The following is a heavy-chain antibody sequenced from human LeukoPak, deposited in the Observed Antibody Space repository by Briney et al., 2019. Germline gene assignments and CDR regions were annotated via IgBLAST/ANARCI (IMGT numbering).Heavy chain of an antibody. V-gene: IGHV3-74*01. CDR1: GITLSSYW. CDR3: MMYISGWN. CDR2: TNSDGTNT. J-gene: IGHJ4*02. D-gene: IGHD6-19*01. Sequence: QPGGCLRLSRAPSGITLSSYWTHWVRPAPTKGLVWVSRTNSDGTNTNYTDSVKGRFSISRDNAKNTLYLQMNSLRADDTAVYYGMMYISGWNWGQGTLVSVPS.